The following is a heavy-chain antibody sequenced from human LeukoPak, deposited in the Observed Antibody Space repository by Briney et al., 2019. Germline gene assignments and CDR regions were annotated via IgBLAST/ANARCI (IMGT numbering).Heavy chain of an antibody. CDR3: ARNTLYYYYYFDY. J-gene: IGHJ4*02. CDR2: IKQDGSEK. CDR1: GFTFSSYW. Sequence: PGGSLRLSCAASGFTFSSYWMSWVRQAPGKGLEWVANIKQDGSEKYYVDSVKGRFTISRDNAKNSLYLQMNSLRAEDTAVYYCARNTLYYYYYFDYWGQGTLVTVSS. D-gene: IGHD3-10*01. V-gene: IGHV3-7*01.